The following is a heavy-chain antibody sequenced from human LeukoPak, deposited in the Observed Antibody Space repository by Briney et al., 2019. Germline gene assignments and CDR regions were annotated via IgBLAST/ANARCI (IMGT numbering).Heavy chain of an antibody. CDR2: ISTSNSYI. D-gene: IGHD5-18*01. Sequence: GGSLRLSCAASGFTFSSYPMNWVRQAPGKGLEWVSSISTSNSYIYYADSVQGRFTISRDNAKNSLYLQMNSLRAEDAAVYYCAKEGLWANWGQGTLVTVSS. CDR1: GFTFSSYP. V-gene: IGHV3-21*01. CDR3: AKEGLWAN. J-gene: IGHJ4*02.